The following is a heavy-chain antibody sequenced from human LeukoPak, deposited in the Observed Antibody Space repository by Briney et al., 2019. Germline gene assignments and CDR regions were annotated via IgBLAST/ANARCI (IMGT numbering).Heavy chain of an antibody. J-gene: IGHJ6*02. CDR3: ATDRVDYYGVDV. V-gene: IGHV1-24*01. CDR1: GYTLTELS. Sequence: ASVTVSCKVSGYTLTELSMHWVRQAPGKGLEWMGGFDPEDGETIYAQKFQGRVTMTEDTSTDTAYMELSSLRSEDTAVYYCATDRVDYYGVDVWGQGTTVTVSS. CDR2: FDPEDGET.